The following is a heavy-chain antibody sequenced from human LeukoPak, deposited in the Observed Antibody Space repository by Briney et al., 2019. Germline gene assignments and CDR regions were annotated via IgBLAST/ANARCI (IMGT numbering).Heavy chain of an antibody. J-gene: IGHJ6*04. CDR2: INNDGKLV. D-gene: IGHD4-11*01. CDR1: GFIFRNFW. V-gene: IGHV3-74*01. CDR3: VRGLGDV. Sequence: GGSLRLSCSASGFIFRNFWMHWVRQAPGKGPVWVSRINNDGKLVTYAASVKGRFTISRDSAKDTVFLQMNSLRVEDTALYYCVRGLGDVWGKGTLVTVSS.